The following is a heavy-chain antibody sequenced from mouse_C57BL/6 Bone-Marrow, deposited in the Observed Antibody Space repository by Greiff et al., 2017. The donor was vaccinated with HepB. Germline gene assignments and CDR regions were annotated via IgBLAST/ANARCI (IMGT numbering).Heavy chain of an antibody. Sequence: VQVVESDAELVKPGASVKISCKVSGYTFTDHTTHWMKQRPEQGLEWIGYIYPRDGSTKYNEKFKGKATLTADKSSSTAYMQLNSLTSEDSAVYFCARRVDYYAMDYWGQGTSVTVSS. D-gene: IGHD1-1*01. CDR3: ARRVDYYAMDY. CDR1: GYTFTDHT. CDR2: IYPRDGST. V-gene: IGHV1-78*01. J-gene: IGHJ4*01.